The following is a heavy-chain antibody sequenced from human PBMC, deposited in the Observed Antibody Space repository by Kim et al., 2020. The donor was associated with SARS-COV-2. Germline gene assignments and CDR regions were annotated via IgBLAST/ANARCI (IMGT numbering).Heavy chain of an antibody. V-gene: IGHV1-8*01. CDR3: ARSRYFDWLFNPYYYYYGMDV. J-gene: IGHJ6*02. CDR1: GYTFTSYD. CDR2: MNPNSGNT. Sequence: ASVKVSCKASGYTFTSYDINWVRQATGQGLEWMGWMNPNSGNTGYAQKFQGRVTMTRNTSISTAYMELSSLRSEDTAVYYCARSRYFDWLFNPYYYYYGMDVWGQGTTVTVS. D-gene: IGHD3-9*01.